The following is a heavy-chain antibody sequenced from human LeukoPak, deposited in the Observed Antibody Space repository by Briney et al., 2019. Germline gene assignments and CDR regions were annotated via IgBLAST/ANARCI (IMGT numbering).Heavy chain of an antibody. CDR3: ARSNREFASGSGDY. CDR2: INQDGSQK. V-gene: IGHV3-7*05. D-gene: IGHD3-10*01. CDR1: GFPFSTHW. Sequence: GGSLRLSCAASGFPFSTHWMSWVRQAPGKGLEWVANINQDGSQKSCVDSVKGRFSISRDNAKNSLYLQMHSLRAEDTAVYYCARSNREFASGSGDYWGQGTLVTVSS. J-gene: IGHJ4*02.